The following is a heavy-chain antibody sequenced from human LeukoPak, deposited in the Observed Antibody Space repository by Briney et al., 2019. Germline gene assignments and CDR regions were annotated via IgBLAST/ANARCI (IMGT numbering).Heavy chain of an antibody. Sequence: SETLSLTCTVSGASISSDNYFWSWIRRPPGKGLEWIGYLYYSGSNNYNPSLKSRVTISVDTSKNQFSLRLSSATAADTAVYFCAREYYDILTGENFGMDVWGQGTTVTVSS. CDR3: AREYYDILTGENFGMDV. D-gene: IGHD3-9*01. CDR2: LYYSGSN. J-gene: IGHJ6*02. CDR1: GASISSDNYF. V-gene: IGHV4-61*01.